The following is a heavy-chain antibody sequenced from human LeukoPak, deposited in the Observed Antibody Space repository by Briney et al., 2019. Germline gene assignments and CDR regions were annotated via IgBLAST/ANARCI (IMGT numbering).Heavy chain of an antibody. CDR2: INPNSGGT. J-gene: IGHJ4*02. CDR1: GYTFTGNY. D-gene: IGHD1/OR15-1a*01. CDR3: ARFKVNKGKSRHIDY. V-gene: IGHV1-2*02. Sequence: GASVKVSCKASGYTFTGNYMHCVRQAPGQGLEWMGWINPNSGGTNYAQKFQGRVTMTRDTSISTAYMELSRLRSDDTAVYYCARFKVNKGKSRHIDYWGQGTLVTVSS.